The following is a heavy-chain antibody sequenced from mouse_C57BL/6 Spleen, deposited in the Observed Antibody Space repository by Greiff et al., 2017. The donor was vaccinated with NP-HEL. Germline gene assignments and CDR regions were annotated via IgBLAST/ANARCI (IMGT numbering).Heavy chain of an antibody. Sequence: VQLQQSGAELVRPGASVKLSCTASGFNIKDDYMHWVKQRPEQGLEWIGWIDPENGDTEYASKFQGKATITADTSSNTAYLQLSSLTSEDTAVYYCTFYSNGNWYFDVWGTGTTVTVSS. V-gene: IGHV14-4*01. J-gene: IGHJ1*03. CDR2: IDPENGDT. CDR1: GFNIKDDY. CDR3: TFYSNGNWYFDV. D-gene: IGHD2-5*01.